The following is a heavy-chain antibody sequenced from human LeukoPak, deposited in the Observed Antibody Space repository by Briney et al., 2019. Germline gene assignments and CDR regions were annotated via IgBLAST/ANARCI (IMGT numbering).Heavy chain of an antibody. Sequence: GGSLRLSCAASGFTFSSYEMNWVRQAPGKGLEWVSYISSSGSTIYYADSVKGRFTISRDNAKNTLYLQMNSLKAEDTAVYYCSRDFDRYYFDYWGQGTLVTVSS. V-gene: IGHV3-48*03. CDR3: SRDFDRYYFDY. CDR2: ISSSGSTI. D-gene: IGHD3-16*02. J-gene: IGHJ4*02. CDR1: GFTFSSYE.